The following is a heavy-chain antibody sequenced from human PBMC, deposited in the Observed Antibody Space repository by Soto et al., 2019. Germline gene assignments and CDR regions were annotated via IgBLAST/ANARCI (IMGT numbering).Heavy chain of an antibody. D-gene: IGHD6-25*01. V-gene: IGHV1-18*04. J-gene: IGHJ4*02. CDR1: GYTFTSYG. Sequence: QVQLVQSGSEVKKPGASVNVSCKAFGYTFTSYGFSWVRQVPGQGLEWLGWISAFNGDTQYAQTMKGRLTVTTDTSTTTVHMQLRSLTPADTAVYYCTREAGLQRMVPYDWGQGTLVSVS. CDR2: ISAFNGDT. CDR3: TREAGLQRMVPYD.